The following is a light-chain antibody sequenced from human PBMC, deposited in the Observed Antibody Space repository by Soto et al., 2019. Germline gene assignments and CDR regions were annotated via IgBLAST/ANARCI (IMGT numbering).Light chain of an antibody. CDR2: WAS. CDR3: HQYYSSPPA. V-gene: IGKV4-1*01. CDR1: QSVLFSSNNKNY. Sequence: DIVMTQSPDSLAVSLGERATIICKSSQSVLFSSNNKNYLAWYQQKPGQPPKLLIYWASTRESGVPDRFSGSGSGTDFTLTISSLQAEDVAAYYCHQYYSSPPAFSGGTKVDIK. J-gene: IGKJ4*01.